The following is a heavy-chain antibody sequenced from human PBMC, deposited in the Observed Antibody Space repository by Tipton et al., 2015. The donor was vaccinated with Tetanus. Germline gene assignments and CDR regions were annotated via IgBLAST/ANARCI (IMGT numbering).Heavy chain of an antibody. V-gene: IGHV3-48*02. CDR2: ISSRSSTV. CDR1: GFTFSSHN. Sequence: SLRLSCAASGFTFSSHNMNWVRQVPGKGLEWVAYISSRSSTVDYADSVKGRFTVSRDNDKNSLFLQMNSLRDDDTAVYYCARDNASRKTVVVIPAAYDYWGQGTLVTVSS. J-gene: IGHJ4*02. D-gene: IGHD2-2*01. CDR3: ARDNASRKTVVVIPAAYDY.